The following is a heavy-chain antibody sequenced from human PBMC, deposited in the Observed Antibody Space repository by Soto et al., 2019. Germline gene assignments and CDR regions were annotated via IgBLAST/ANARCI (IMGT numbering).Heavy chain of an antibody. CDR3: ARLGYCMRTSCSNWYFDL. D-gene: IGHD2-2*01. J-gene: IGHJ2*01. Sequence: EVQLVQSGAEVKKPGESLRISCKGSGYSFTSHWISWVRQLPGKGLEWVGRIDPSDSYTVYSPSFKGQVTFSADTSINTAYLQWSSLKASDTAMYYCARLGYCMRTSCSNWYFDLWGRGTLVTVSS. V-gene: IGHV5-10-1*03. CDR2: IDPSDSYT. CDR1: GYSFTSHW.